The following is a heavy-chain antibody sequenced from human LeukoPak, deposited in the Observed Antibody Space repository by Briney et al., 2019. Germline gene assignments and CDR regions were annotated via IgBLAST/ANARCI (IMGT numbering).Heavy chain of an antibody. D-gene: IGHD5-18*01. V-gene: IGHV4-59*11. J-gene: IGHJ4*02. CDR1: GVSISSHY. CDR3: ARDTAIFEY. Sequence: SEILSLTCTVSGVSISSHYWSWIRQSPGKGLEWIGYIFNRGSTNYSPSLKSRVTMSVDASKNQFSLKLSSVTAADTAVYYCARDTAIFEYWGQGTLVSVSS. CDR2: IFNRGST.